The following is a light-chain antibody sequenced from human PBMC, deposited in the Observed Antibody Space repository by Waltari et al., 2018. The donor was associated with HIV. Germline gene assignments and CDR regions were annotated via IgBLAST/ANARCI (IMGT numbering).Light chain of an antibody. CDR2: RSN. CDR3: AAWDDSLNGQV. CDR1: FSNIGSNY. J-gene: IGLJ3*02. Sequence: QSVLTQPPSASGTPGQRVTISCSGSFSNIGSNYVYWYQQLPGTAPKLRYRSNQRPPGVPDRISGAKSGTSASLAISGLQSEDEADYYCAAWDDSLNGQVFGGGTKVTVL. V-gene: IGLV1-47*01.